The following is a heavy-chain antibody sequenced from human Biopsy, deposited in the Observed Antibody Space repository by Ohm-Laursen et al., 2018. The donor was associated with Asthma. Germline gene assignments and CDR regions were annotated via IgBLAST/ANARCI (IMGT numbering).Heavy chain of an antibody. Sequence: GTLSLTCSLSSGSGGYMRSGNYYWGWIRQPPEKGLEWIGSIYYSGTTYYNPSLESRVTVSADTSKNQFSLKLTSLTAADTAVYYCVRGSSSWHHGPFHYYYGLDVWGQGTTATVSS. J-gene: IGHJ6*02. D-gene: IGHD6-13*01. CDR1: SGSGGYMRSGNYY. CDR2: IYYSGTT. V-gene: IGHV4-39*01. CDR3: VRGSSSWHHGPFHYYYGLDV.